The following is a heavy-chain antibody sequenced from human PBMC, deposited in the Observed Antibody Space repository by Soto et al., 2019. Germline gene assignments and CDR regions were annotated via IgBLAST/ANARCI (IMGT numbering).Heavy chain of an antibody. V-gene: IGHV4-59*01. Sequence: SETLSLTCTVSGGSISSYYWSWIRQPPGKGLEWIGYIYYSGSTNYNPSLKSRVTISVDTSKNQFSLKLSSVTAADTAVYYCEREVVLRFLEWPFPDVWGQGTTVTVFS. J-gene: IGHJ6*02. CDR2: IYYSGST. CDR1: GGSISSYY. CDR3: EREVVLRFLEWPFPDV. D-gene: IGHD3-3*01.